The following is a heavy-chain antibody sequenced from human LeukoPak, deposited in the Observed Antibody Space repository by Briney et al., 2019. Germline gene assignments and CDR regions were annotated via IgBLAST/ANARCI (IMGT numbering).Heavy chain of an antibody. CDR2: ISYDGVTK. J-gene: IGHJ4*02. V-gene: IGHV3-30*18. CDR1: GFTFSSYG. Sequence: TGGSLRLSCAASGFTFSSYGMHWVRQAPGKGLEWVAVISYDGVTKYYTDSVKGRFTISRDNSKNTLYLQMSSLRAEDTAVYYCAKDPHAANFRYYFEYWGQGTPLTVSS. CDR3: AKDPHAANFRYYFEY. D-gene: IGHD2-15*01.